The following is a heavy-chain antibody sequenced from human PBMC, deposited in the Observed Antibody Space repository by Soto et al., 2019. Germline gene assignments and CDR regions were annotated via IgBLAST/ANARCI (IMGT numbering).Heavy chain of an antibody. CDR3: AKGDSSSFYYGMDV. CDR2: ISWNSGSI. Sequence: EVQLVESGGGLVQPGRSLRLSCAASGFTFDDYAMHWVRQAPGKGLEWVSGISWNSGSIGYADSVKGRFTISRDNAKNSLYLQMHSLRAADTALYYCAKGDSSSFYYGMDVWGQGTTVTVSS. CDR1: GFTFDDYA. V-gene: IGHV3-9*01. J-gene: IGHJ6*02. D-gene: IGHD6-13*01.